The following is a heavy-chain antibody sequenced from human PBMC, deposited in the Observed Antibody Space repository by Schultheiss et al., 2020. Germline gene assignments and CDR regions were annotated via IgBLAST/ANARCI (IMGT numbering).Heavy chain of an antibody. CDR2: INHSGST. V-gene: IGHV4-34*01. Sequence: SETLSLTCAVYGGSFSGYYWSWIRQPPGKGLEWIGEINHSGSTNYNPSLKSRVTISVDKSKNQFSLKMTSVTAADTALYYCARDTLGIRAEGVNWGQGTLVTVSS. J-gene: IGHJ4*02. CDR3: ARDTLGIRAEGVN. D-gene: IGHD1-26*01. CDR1: GGSFSGYY.